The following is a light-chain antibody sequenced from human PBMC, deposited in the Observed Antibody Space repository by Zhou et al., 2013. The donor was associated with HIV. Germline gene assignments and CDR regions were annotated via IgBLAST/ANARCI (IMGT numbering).Light chain of an antibody. CDR1: QSISSY. CDR2: KAS. J-gene: IGKJ1*01. Sequence: DIQMTQSPSTLSASVGDRVTIACRASQSISSYLAWYQQKPGKAPKLLIYKASSLDSGVPSRFSGSGSGTDFTLTITSLQPEDFAVYYCQQYGSSPSWTFGQGTKVEIK. V-gene: IGKV1-5*03. CDR3: QQYGSSPSWT.